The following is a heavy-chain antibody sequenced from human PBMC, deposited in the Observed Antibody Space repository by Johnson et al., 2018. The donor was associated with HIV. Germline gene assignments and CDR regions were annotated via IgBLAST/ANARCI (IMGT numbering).Heavy chain of an antibody. D-gene: IGHD3-22*01. CDR3: ARETSYYESGGHVGGDGCDI. Sequence: EVQLVESGGGLVQPGGSLKLSCAASRSSFSTYWMAWVRQGPGKGLEWISGINWNGGRTGYADSVKGRFTISRDNAKKSLYLQMNSLRAEDTALYYCARETSYYESGGHVGGDGCDIWGQGTRVTVSS. J-gene: IGHJ3*02. V-gene: IGHV3-20*04. CDR2: INWNGGRT. CDR1: RSSFSTYW.